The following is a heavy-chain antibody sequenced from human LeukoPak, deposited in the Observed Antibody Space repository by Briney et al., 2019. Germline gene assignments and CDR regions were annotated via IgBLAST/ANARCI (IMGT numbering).Heavy chain of an antibody. V-gene: IGHV3-23*01. D-gene: IGHD2-15*01. CDR1: GFTFFNYA. CDR3: AKDLSYCSGGTCYTSRYYGMDV. Sequence: GGSLRVSCAASGFTFFNYAMSWVRQSPGKGLEWVSIISGSGGNTNYADSVKGRFTISRDNSNNTLYLQMNSLRAEDTAVYYCAKDLSYCSGGTCYTSRYYGMDVWGQGTTVTVSS. J-gene: IGHJ6*02. CDR2: ISGSGGNT.